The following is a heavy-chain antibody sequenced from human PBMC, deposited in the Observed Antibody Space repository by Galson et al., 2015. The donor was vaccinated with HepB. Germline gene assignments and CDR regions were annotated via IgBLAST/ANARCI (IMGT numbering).Heavy chain of an antibody. J-gene: IGHJ6*02. V-gene: IGHV5-51*01. Sequence: QSGAEVKKPGESLKISCKGSGYSFTSYWIGWVRQMPGKGLEWMGIIYPGDSDTRYSPSFQGQVTISADKSIRTAYLQWSSLKASDTAMYYCARALSSGWSTHYYYYYGIDVWGQGTTVTVSS. CDR3: ARALSSGWSTHYYYYYGIDV. D-gene: IGHD6-13*01. CDR2: IYPGDSDT. CDR1: GYSFTSYW.